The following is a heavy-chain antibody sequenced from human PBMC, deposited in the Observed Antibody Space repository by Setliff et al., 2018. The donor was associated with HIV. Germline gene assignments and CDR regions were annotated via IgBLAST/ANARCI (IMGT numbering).Heavy chain of an antibody. D-gene: IGHD2-2*01. CDR3: ARDRLRVPPSIFDY. V-gene: IGHV4-34*01. CDR2: INHSGIT. J-gene: IGHJ4*02. CDR1: GASFSGYY. Sequence: SETLSLTCAVYGASFSGYYWAWIRQSPGTGLEWIGEINHSGITNYNPTLKSRVTISTDTSKNQFSLRLNSVTAADTAVYYCARDRLRVPPSIFDYWGQGALVTVPQ.